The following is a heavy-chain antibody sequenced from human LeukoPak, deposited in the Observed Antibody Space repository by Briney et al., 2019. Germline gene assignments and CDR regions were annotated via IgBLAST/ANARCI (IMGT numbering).Heavy chain of an antibody. CDR3: ARDRRSSTSCPYFDY. CDR1: GYTFTSYY. CDR2: INPSGGST. D-gene: IGHD2-2*01. V-gene: IGHV1-46*01. Sequence: EASVKVSCKASGYTFTSYYMHWVRQAPGQGLEWMGIINPSGGSTSYAQKFQGRVTMTRDTSTSTVYMELSSLRSEDTAVYYCARDRRSSTSCPYFDYWGQGTLVTVSS. J-gene: IGHJ4*02.